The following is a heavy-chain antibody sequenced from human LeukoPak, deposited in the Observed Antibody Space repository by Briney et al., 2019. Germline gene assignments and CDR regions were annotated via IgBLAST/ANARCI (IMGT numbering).Heavy chain of an antibody. CDR3: AKAYTNGWYVWDY. J-gene: IGHJ4*02. CDR1: GFIFSSNA. Sequence: GGSLRLSCAASGFIFSSNAMSWVRQAPGKGLEWVSAISGSGDSTYNADSVKGRLTISRDNSKNTLYLQLNSLRAEDTSIYYCAKAYTNGWYVWDYWGQGALVTVSS. V-gene: IGHV3-23*01. D-gene: IGHD6-19*01. CDR2: ISGSGDST.